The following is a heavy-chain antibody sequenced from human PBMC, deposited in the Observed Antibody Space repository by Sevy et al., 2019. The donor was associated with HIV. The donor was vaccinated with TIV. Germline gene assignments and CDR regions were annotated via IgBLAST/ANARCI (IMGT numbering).Heavy chain of an antibody. V-gene: IGHV3-30*18. CDR3: AKDHAVTTEWVVFDS. Sequence: GGSLRLSCAASGFTFSHYAMHWIRQAPGKGLEWVAAISFDGASRNYADPVRGRFTISRDDSKNTVYLHMRGLRSEDTAVYFCAKDHAVTTEWVVFDSWGQGTLVTVSS. D-gene: IGHD4-17*01. J-gene: IGHJ4*02. CDR2: ISFDGASR. CDR1: GFTFSHYA.